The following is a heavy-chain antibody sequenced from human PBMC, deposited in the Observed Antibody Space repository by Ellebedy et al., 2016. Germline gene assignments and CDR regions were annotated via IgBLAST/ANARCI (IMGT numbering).Heavy chain of an antibody. CDR3: AADPSPGTQDAFDI. J-gene: IGHJ3*02. V-gene: IGHV1-58*02. Sequence: ASVKVSCKASGFTFTSSAMQWVRQARGQRLEWIGWIVVGSGNANYAQKFHERVTITRDMSTSTAYMELSSLRSEDTAVYYCAADPSPGTQDAFDIWGQGTMVTVSS. CDR1: GFTFTSSA. CDR2: IVVGSGNA. D-gene: IGHD1-1*01.